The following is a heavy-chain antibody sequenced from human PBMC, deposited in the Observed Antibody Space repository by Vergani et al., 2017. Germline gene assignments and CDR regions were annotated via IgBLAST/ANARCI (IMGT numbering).Heavy chain of an antibody. V-gene: IGHV1-46*03. CDR1: GYTFTNYY. CDR2: INPSGGST. J-gene: IGHJ4*02. Sequence: QVQLVESGGGVVQPGRSLRLSCAASGYTFTNYYIHWVRQAPGQGLEWMGIINPSGGSTTYAQQFQGRLTMTRDTSTSTVYMDLSNLRSEDTAVYYCARPHGDILPPDPRRLDYWGQGTLVTVSS. CDR3: ARPHGDILPPDPRRLDY.